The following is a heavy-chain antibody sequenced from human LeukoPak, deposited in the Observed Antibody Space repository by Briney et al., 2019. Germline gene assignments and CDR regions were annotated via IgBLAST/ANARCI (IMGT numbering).Heavy chain of an antibody. Sequence: PSETLSLTCTVSGGSISSDYWSWIRQPPGKGLEWIGYFYYSGSTNYNPSLKSRVTIFVDTSKNQFSLMLSSVSAADTAVYYCARARGSPSAVDYWGQGTLVTVSS. CDR3: ARARGSPSAVDY. D-gene: IGHD3-10*01. CDR2: FYYSGST. CDR1: GGSISSDY. J-gene: IGHJ4*02. V-gene: IGHV4-59*08.